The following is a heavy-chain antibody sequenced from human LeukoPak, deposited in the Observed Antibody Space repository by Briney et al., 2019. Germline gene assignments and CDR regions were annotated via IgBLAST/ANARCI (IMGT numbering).Heavy chain of an antibody. CDR3: ARTPGYSSGWRLDY. CDR1: GGSISSGGYY. CDR2: IYYSGGT. Sequence: PSETLSLTCTVSGGSISSGGYYWSWIRQPPGKGLEWIGYIYYSGGTSYNPSLKSRVTISIDTSKNQFSLNLSSVTAADTAVYYCARTPGYSSGWRLDYWGQGSLVTVSS. D-gene: IGHD6-19*01. J-gene: IGHJ4*02. V-gene: IGHV4-61*08.